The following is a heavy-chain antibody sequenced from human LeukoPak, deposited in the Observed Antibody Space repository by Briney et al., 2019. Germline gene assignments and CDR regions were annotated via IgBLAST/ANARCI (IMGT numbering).Heavy chain of an antibody. J-gene: IGHJ4*02. Sequence: PSETLSLTCTVSGYSISSGYYWGWIRRPPGKGLEWIGSIYHSGSTYYNPSLKRRVTISVDTSKNQFSLKLSSVTAADTAVYYCASEEYYYDSSGYTNFDYWGQGTLVTVSS. V-gene: IGHV4-38-2*02. CDR1: GYSISSGYY. D-gene: IGHD3-22*01. CDR2: IYHSGST. CDR3: ASEEYYYDSSGYTNFDY.